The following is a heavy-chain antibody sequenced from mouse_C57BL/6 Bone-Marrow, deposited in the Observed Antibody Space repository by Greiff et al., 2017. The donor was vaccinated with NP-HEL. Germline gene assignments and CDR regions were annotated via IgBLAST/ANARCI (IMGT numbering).Heavy chain of an antibody. Sequence: EVMLVESGGGLVKPGGSLKLSCAASGFTFSDYGMHWVRQAPEKGLEWVAYISSGSSTIYYADTVKGRFTISRDNAKNTLFLQMTSLRSEDTAMYYYARNYYGSSYALDYWGQGTTLTVSS. CDR3: ARNYYGSSYALDY. V-gene: IGHV5-17*01. J-gene: IGHJ2*01. CDR1: GFTFSDYG. CDR2: ISSGSSTI. D-gene: IGHD1-1*01.